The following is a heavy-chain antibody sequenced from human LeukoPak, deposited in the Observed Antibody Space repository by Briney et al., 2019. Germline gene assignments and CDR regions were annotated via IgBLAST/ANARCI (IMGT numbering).Heavy chain of an antibody. J-gene: IGHJ4*02. CDR3: ASYVDTAMASFDY. Sequence: SSVKVSCKASGGTFSSYAISWVRQAPGQGLEWMGRIIPILGIANYAQKFQGRVTITADKSTSTAYMELSSLRSEDTAVYYCASYVDTAMASFDYWGQGTLVTVSS. CDR2: IIPILGIA. V-gene: IGHV1-69*04. D-gene: IGHD5-18*01. CDR1: GGTFSSYA.